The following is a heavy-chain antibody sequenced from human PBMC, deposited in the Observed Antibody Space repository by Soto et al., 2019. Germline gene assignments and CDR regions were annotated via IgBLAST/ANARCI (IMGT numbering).Heavy chain of an antibody. CDR3: ARLLLSRVDFDP. D-gene: IGHD3-16*02. CDR1: GYSFTSYW. J-gene: IGHJ5*02. CDR2: IDPSNSNT. Sequence: PGESLKISCKGSGYSFTSYWISRVRQMPGKGMERMRRIDPSNSNTNYSPSFQGHVTISADKSISTAYLQWSSLKASDTAMYYCARLLLSRVDFDPWGQGTLVTVSS. V-gene: IGHV5-10-1*01.